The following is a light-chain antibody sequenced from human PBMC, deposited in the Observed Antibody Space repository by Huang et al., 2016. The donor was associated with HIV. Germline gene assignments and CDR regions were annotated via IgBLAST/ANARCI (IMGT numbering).Light chain of an antibody. CDR2: GAS. Sequence: EIVLTQSPGTLSLSPGDRATLSCRASQFVANAYVAWYQHKPGRSPRLLIYGASMRASGSPDRFSGSGFGTDFTLTISRLEPDDFAVYFCQQCGSPTWTFGQGTKVEIK. J-gene: IGKJ1*01. CDR3: QQCGSPTWT. V-gene: IGKV3-20*01. CDR1: QFVANAY.